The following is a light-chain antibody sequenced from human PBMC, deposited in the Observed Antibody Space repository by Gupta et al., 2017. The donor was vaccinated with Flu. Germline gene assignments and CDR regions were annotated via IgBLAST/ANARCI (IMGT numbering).Light chain of an antibody. V-gene: IGLV4-69*01. Sequence: QLVLPPSPSASASLGASVKLTCTLSSGHSSYAIAWHQQQPEKGPRYLMKLNSDGSHSKGDGIPDRFSGSSSGAERYLTISSLQAEDEADYYCQTWGTGIWVFGGGTKLTVL. CDR3: QTWGTGIWV. CDR1: SGHSSYA. J-gene: IGLJ3*02. CDR2: LNSDGSH.